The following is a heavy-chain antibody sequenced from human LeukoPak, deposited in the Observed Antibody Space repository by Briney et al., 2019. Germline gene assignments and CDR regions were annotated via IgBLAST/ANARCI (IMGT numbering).Heavy chain of an antibody. CDR2: INPNSGGT. D-gene: IGHD6-19*01. J-gene: IGHJ4*02. CDR3: ARDSGSSGWDPTNFFDY. CDR1: GYTFTGYY. Sequence: GASVKVSCKASGYTFTGYYMHWVRQAPGQGLEWMGWINPNSGGTSYAQKFQGRVTMTRDTSINTAYLELSRSDDTAVYYCARDSGSSGWDPTNFFDYWGQGTLATVSS. V-gene: IGHV1-2*02.